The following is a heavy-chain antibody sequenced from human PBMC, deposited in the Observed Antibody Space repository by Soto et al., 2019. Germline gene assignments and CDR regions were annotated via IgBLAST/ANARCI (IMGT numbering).Heavy chain of an antibody. V-gene: IGHV3-53*01. CDR1: GFTVSSNY. D-gene: IGHD3-22*01. CDR3: ARDRVESGYPEYFQH. J-gene: IGHJ1*01. Sequence: EVQMVESGAGLIQPGGSLRLSCAASGFTVSSNYMSWVRQAPGKGLEWVSVSYSGGSTYYADSVKGRFTISRDNSKNTLSLQMTRLRAEDTAVYYCARDRVESGYPEYFQHWGQGTLVTVSS. CDR2: SYSGGST.